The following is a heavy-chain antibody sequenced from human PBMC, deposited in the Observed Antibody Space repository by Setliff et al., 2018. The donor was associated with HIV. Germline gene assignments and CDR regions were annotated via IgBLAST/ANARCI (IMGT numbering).Heavy chain of an antibody. CDR2: IYASGSRT. D-gene: IGHD6-6*01. V-gene: IGHV3-23*03. CDR3: ARDGIAARWALDY. Sequence: GGSLRLSCAASGFTFSRYAMTWVRQGPGMGLEWVSVIYASGSRTYYADSVKGRFTISRELSKTTLYLQMNSLRAEDTAVYYCARDGIAARWALDYWGRGTRVTVSS. J-gene: IGHJ4*02. CDR1: GFTFSRYA.